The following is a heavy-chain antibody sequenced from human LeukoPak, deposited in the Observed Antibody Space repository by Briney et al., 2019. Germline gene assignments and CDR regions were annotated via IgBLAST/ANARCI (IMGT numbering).Heavy chain of an antibody. D-gene: IGHD2-15*01. CDR3: AKGGWSPGY. J-gene: IGHJ4*02. CDR2: INHSGST. Sequence: SETLSLTCAVYGGPFSGYYWSWIRQPPGKGLEWIGEINHSGSTNYNPSLKSRVTISVDTSKNQFSLKLSSVTAVDTAVYYCAKGGWSPGYWGQGTLVTVSS. CDR1: GGPFSGYY. V-gene: IGHV4-34*01.